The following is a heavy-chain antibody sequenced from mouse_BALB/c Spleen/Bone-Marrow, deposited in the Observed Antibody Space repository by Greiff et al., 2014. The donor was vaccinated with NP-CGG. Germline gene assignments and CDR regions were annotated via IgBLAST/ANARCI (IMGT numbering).Heavy chain of an antibody. V-gene: IGHV1-81*01. D-gene: IGHD3-1*01. J-gene: IGHJ4*01. Sequence: QVQLQQPGPELVRPGASVKMSCKASGYTFTDYVISWVKQRTGQGLEWIGEIYPGSGSTYYNEKFKGKATLTADKSSNTAYMQLSSLTFEDSAVYFCARGLGLPFYAMDYWGQGTSVTVSS. CDR1: GYTFTDYV. CDR3: ARGLGLPFYAMDY. CDR2: IYPGSGST.